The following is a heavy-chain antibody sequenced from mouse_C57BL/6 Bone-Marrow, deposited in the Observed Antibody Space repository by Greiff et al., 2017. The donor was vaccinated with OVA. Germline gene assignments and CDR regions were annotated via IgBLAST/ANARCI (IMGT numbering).Heavy chain of an antibody. Sequence: VQLQQSGAELVRPGASVKLSCTASGFNIKDDYMHWVKQRPEQGLEWIGWIDPENGDTEYASKFQGKATIAADTSSNTAYLQLSSLTSEDTAVYYCTPPWFAYWGQGTLVTVSA. CDR2: IDPENGDT. J-gene: IGHJ3*01. CDR3: TPPWFAY. V-gene: IGHV14-4*01. CDR1: GFNIKDDY.